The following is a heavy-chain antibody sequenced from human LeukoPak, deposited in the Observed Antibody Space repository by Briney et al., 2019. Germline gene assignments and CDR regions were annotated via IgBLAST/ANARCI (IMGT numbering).Heavy chain of an antibody. CDR1: GASVRSYY. V-gene: IGHV4-59*02. D-gene: IGHD4-17*01. CDR2: IYYTGST. CDR3: ARFLRGDYPSHAFDI. Sequence: SETLSLTCTVSGASVRSYYWSWIRQPPGKGLEWIGSIYYTGSTSYNPSLKSRVTISVDTSKNQFSLKLSSVTAADTAVDYCARFLRGDYPSHAFDIWGQGTMVTVSS. J-gene: IGHJ3*02.